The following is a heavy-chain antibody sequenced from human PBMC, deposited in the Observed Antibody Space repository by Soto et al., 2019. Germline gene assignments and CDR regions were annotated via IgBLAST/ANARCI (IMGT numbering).Heavy chain of an antibody. CDR1: GYTFTSYG. CDR3: AGDLHGDPYS. Sequence: QVQLVQSGAEVKKPGASVKVSCKASGYTFTSYGISWVRQAPGQGLEWMGWISAYNGNTNYAQKLQGRVTMTTDTSTSTAYKELRSLRFADTALYYRAGDLHGDPYSWGQGTLVTVSS. CDR2: ISAYNGNT. D-gene: IGHD4-17*01. V-gene: IGHV1-18*01. J-gene: IGHJ4*02.